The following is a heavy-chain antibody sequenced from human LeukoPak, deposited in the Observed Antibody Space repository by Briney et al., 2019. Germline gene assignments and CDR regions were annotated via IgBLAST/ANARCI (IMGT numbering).Heavy chain of an antibody. CDR3: ARCDMPGTGWFDP. D-gene: IGHD6-13*01. CDR2: IKEDGSEK. CDR1: GFTFRTYW. Sequence: PGVSLRLSCAASGFTFRTYWMSWVRQAPGKGLEWVANIKEDGSEKYYVDSVKGRFTMSRDNAKNSLYLQMNSLRAEDTAVYYCARCDMPGTGWFDPWGQGTLVTVSS. J-gene: IGHJ5*02. V-gene: IGHV3-7*05.